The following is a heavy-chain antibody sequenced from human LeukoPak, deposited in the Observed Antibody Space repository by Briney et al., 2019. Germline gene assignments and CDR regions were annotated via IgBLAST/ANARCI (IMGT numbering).Heavy chain of an antibody. D-gene: IGHD6-19*01. CDR1: GYSISSGNY. Sequence: PSETLSLTCGVSGYSISSGNYWGWIRQPPGKGLEWIGSIYHSGRTYYNPSLKSRVTISVDTSKNQFSLKLTSVTAADTAVYYCATEVGQWLVRTWGQGTLVTVSS. CDR3: ATEVGQWLVRT. J-gene: IGHJ4*02. CDR2: IYHSGRT. V-gene: IGHV4-38-2*01.